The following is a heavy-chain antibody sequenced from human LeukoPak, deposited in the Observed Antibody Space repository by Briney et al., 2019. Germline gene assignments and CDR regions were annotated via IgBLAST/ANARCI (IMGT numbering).Heavy chain of an antibody. CDR1: GGSISSYY. J-gene: IGHJ4*02. D-gene: IGHD6-19*01. CDR2: IYYTGST. CDR3: ATGRAYSSVDY. Sequence: SETLSLTCTVSGGSISSYYWSWIRQPPGKGLEWIGCIYYTGSTNYNPSLKSRVTISVDTSKNQFSLKLSSMTAADTAVYYCATGRAYSSVDYWGQGTLVTVSS. V-gene: IGHV4-59*01.